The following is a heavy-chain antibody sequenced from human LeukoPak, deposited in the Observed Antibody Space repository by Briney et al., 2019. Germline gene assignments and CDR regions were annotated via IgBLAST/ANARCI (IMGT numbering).Heavy chain of an antibody. CDR2: INPSGGTT. CDR3: ARDNRGERTPGWGYGGFDI. J-gene: IGHJ3*02. D-gene: IGHD3-16*01. V-gene: IGHV1-46*01. CDR1: GYTFAKFY. Sequence: GASVKVSCKASGYTFAKFYIHWVRQAPGQGLEWMGIINPSGGTTSYAQKFQGRVSMTRDTSTSTVYMELSSLRSEDTVVYYCARDNRGERTPGWGYGGFDIWGQGTMVSVSS.